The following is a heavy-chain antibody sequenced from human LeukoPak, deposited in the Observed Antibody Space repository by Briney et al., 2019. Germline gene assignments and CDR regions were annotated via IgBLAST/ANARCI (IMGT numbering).Heavy chain of an antibody. CDR3: AKAHHGDYFFYFDY. V-gene: IGHV3-30*04. Sequence: PGGSLRLSCAASGFIFSNYAMHWVRQAPGKGLEWVALISSDGSKIYYADSVKGRFTISRDNSKNTLYLQMTSLRAEDTAVYYCAKAHHGDYFFYFDYWGQGTLVTVSS. J-gene: IGHJ4*02. CDR2: ISSDGSKI. D-gene: IGHD4-17*01. CDR1: GFIFSNYA.